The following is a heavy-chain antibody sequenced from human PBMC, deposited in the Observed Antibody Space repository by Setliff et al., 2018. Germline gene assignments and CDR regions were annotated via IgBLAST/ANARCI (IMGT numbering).Heavy chain of an antibody. Sequence: GGSLRLSWAASGFTFSSHDMHWVRQAMGKGLEWVSTIASAGDTNNPGSVKGRFTISRENAKNSLYLQMNSLRAGDTAVYYCAKASSSWYRGIYYYYYYMDVWGKGTTVTVSS. CDR1: GFTFSSHD. CDR2: IASAGDT. J-gene: IGHJ6*03. CDR3: AKASSSWYRGIYYYYYYMDV. V-gene: IGHV3-13*01. D-gene: IGHD6-13*01.